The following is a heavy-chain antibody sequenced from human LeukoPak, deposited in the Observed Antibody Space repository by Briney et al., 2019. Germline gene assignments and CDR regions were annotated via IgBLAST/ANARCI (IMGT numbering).Heavy chain of an antibody. J-gene: IGHJ6*02. CDR3: ARHARGSGYYARMDV. CDR2: IYYSGST. CDR1: GFTVSSTY. Sequence: GSLRLSCAASGFTVSSTYMSWVRQPPGKGLEWIGGIYYSGSTYYNPSLKSRVTISVDTSKNQFSLKLSSVTAADKAVYYCARHARGSGYYARMDVWGQGTTVTVS. V-gene: IGHV4-39*01. D-gene: IGHD3-22*01.